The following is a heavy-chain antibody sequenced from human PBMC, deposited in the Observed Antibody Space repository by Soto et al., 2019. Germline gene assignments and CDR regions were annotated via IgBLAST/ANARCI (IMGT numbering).Heavy chain of an antibody. CDR3: ARAPTVGITGTFDY. CDR2: TYYRSKWYN. V-gene: IGHV6-1*01. J-gene: IGHJ4*02. CDR1: GDSVSSNSAA. D-gene: IGHD1-7*01. Sequence: SQTLSLTCAISGDSVSSNSAAWNWIRQSPSRGLECLRRTYYRSKWYNDYAVSVKSRITINPDTSKNQFPLQLNSVTPEDTAVYYCARAPTVGITGTFDYWGQGTLGTVSS.